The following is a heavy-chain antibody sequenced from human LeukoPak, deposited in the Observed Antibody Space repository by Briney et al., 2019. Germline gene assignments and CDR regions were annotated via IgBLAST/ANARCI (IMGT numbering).Heavy chain of an antibody. Sequence: ASVKVSCKASGYTFINYYIHWVRQAPGQGLEWMGIISPSGGSTAYAQKFQGRVTMTRDTSTSTACMELTSLNSEDTAVYYCARWFRPTANDYWGQGTLVTVSS. V-gene: IGHV1-46*01. D-gene: IGHD3-10*01. CDR3: ARWFRPTANDY. CDR1: GYTFINYY. J-gene: IGHJ4*02. CDR2: ISPSGGST.